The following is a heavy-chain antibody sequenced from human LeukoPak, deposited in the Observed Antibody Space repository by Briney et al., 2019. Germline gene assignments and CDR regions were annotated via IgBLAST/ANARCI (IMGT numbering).Heavy chain of an antibody. D-gene: IGHD2-8*01. CDR1: GFNFGIYG. CDR3: ATYNSINGREFQH. J-gene: IGHJ1*01. CDR2: MWDDGTNE. Sequence: GGSLRLSCTASGFNFGIYGMHWVRQAPGKGLEWVAVMWDDGTNENYVESVKGRFSISRDNGQRTLFLQMNSLRVEDTAVYYCATYNSINGREFQHWGQGTLVTVSS. V-gene: IGHV3-33*01.